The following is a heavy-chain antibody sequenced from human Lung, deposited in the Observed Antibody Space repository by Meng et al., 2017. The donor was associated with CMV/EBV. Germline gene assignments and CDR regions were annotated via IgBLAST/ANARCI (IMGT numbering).Heavy chain of an antibody. CDR1: GFXFSSYA. J-gene: IGHJ3*02. CDR2: ISGSGGST. CDR3: AKSEDYYGSGSPWDAFDI. Sequence: GASLKISFAXSGFXFSSYAMSWVRQAPGKGLEWVSAISGSGGSTYYADSVKGRFTISRDNSKNTLYLQMNSLRAEDTAVYYCAKSEDYYGSGSPWDAFDIWGQGTMXXVS. V-gene: IGHV3-23*01. D-gene: IGHD3-10*01.